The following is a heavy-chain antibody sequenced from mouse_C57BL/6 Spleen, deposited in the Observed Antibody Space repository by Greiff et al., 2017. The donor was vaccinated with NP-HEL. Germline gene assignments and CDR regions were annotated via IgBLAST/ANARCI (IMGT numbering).Heavy chain of an antibody. CDR1: GFTFSSYA. J-gene: IGHJ4*01. D-gene: IGHD2-3*01. V-gene: IGHV5-4*01. Sequence: EVQVVESGGGLVKPGGSLKLSCAASGFTFSSYAMSWVRQTPEKRLEWVATISDGGSYTYYPDNVKGRFTISRDNAKNNLYLQMSHLKSEDTAMYYCARDRGGGYYVEYYAMDYWGQGTSVTVSS. CDR3: ARDRGGGYYVEYYAMDY. CDR2: ISDGGSYT.